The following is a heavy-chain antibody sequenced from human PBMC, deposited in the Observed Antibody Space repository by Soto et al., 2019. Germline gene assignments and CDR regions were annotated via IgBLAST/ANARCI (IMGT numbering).Heavy chain of an antibody. CDR1: GFTFSDYA. CDR3: AKDFRRRGSGYDLGDY. J-gene: IGHJ4*02. V-gene: IGHV3-23*01. D-gene: IGHD5-12*01. CDR2: ITSGGNT. Sequence: EVQLLESGGGLVQPGGSLRLSCAASGFTFSDYAMNWVRQAPGRWLEWVTAITSGGNTYYAESVRGRFTVSRDNSRNTLLLQMNSVRGEDTAVYYCAKDFRRRGSGYDLGDYGGQGTLVTVSS.